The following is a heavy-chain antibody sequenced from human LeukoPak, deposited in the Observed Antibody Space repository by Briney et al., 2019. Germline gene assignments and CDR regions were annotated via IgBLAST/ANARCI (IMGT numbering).Heavy chain of an antibody. CDR3: ARGRIAAAGTNWFDP. CDR2: IYYSGST. D-gene: IGHD6-13*01. V-gene: IGHV4-31*03. Sequence: SETLSLTCTVSGGSISGGGYYWSWIRQHPGKGLEWIGYIYYSGSTYYNPSLKSRVTISVDTSKNQFSLKLSSVTAADTAVYYCARGRIAAAGTNWFDPWGQGTLVTVSS. J-gene: IGHJ5*02. CDR1: GGSISGGGYY.